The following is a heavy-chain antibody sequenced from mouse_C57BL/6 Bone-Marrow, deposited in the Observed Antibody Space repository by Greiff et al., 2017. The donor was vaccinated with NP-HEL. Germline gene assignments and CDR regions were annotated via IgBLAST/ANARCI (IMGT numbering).Heavy chain of an antibody. V-gene: IGHV5-9*01. Sequence: EVQGVESGGGLVKPGGSLKLSCAASGFTFSSYTMSWVRQTPEKRLEWVATISGGGGNTYYPDSVKGRFTISRDNAKNTLYLQMSSLRSEDTALYYCARHIADYYGSSFPYYFDYWGQGTTLTVSS. CDR2: ISGGGGNT. J-gene: IGHJ2*01. D-gene: IGHD1-1*01. CDR1: GFTFSSYT. CDR3: ARHIADYYGSSFPYYFDY.